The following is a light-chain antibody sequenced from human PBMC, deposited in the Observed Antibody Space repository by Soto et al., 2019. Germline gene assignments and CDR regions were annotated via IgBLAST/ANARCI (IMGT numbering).Light chain of an antibody. V-gene: IGKV3D-20*02. CDR1: QSITSRY. CDR2: GAS. Sequence: EIVLTQSPGTLSLSPGERATLSFRSSQSITSRYLAWYQQKPGQAPRLLVFGASIRDTGIPDRFSGSGSGTDFTLTISRLESEDFAVYYCQQCNNWPQWTFGQGTKVDI. CDR3: QQCNNWPQWT. J-gene: IGKJ1*01.